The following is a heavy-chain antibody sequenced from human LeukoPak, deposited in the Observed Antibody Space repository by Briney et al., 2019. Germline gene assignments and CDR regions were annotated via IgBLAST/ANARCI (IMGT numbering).Heavy chain of an antibody. CDR2: INHSGST. CDR1: GGSFSGYY. D-gene: IGHD6-19*01. J-gene: IGHJ4*02. V-gene: IGHV4-34*01. CDR3: ARLGYSSGWPGP. Sequence: SETLSLTCAVYGGSFSGYYWTWIRQPPGKGLEWIGEINHSGSTNYNPSLKSRVTISVDTSKNQFSLKLSSVTAADTAVYYCARLGYSSGWPGPWGQGTLVTVSS.